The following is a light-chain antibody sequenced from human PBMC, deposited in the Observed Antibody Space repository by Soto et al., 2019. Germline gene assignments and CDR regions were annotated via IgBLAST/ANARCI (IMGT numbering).Light chain of an antibody. CDR1: QSVSSN. Sequence: EIVMTQSPATLSVSPGERATLSCRASQSVSSNLAWYQRKPGQAPRLLIYGASTRATGIPARFSGSGSGTEFTLTISSLQSEDFAVYYCQQYNNWLWTFGQGTKV. CDR2: GAS. J-gene: IGKJ1*01. V-gene: IGKV3-15*01. CDR3: QQYNNWLWT.